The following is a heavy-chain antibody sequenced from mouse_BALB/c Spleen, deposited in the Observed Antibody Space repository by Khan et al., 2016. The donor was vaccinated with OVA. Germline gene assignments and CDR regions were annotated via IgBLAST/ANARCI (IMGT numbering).Heavy chain of an antibody. D-gene: IGHD2-10*02. V-gene: IGHV1-77*01. CDR2: IYPGSDST. Sequence: QVQLQQSGPELVKPGASVKMSCKASGYTFTDYFINWVRQSIGQGLEWIGEIYPGSDSTSYNEKFKGKATLTADKSTNTAYMPFSSLTSEASAVSCGEMGECWGGMYVDWCQGTTLTVSS. J-gene: IGHJ2*01. CDR3: EMGECWGGMYVD. CDR1: GYTFTDYF.